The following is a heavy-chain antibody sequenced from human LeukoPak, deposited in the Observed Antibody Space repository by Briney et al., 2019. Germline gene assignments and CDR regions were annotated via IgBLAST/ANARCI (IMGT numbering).Heavy chain of an antibody. D-gene: IGHD3-10*01. V-gene: IGHV3-23*01. J-gene: IGHJ3*02. CDR1: GFTFSSYA. CDR3: AKSNYYGSERDAFDI. CDR2: ISGSGGST. Sequence: PGGSLRLSCAASGFTFSSYAMSWVRQAPGKGLEWVSAISGSGGSTYYADSVKGWFTISRDNSKNTLYLQMNSLRAEDTAVYYCAKSNYYGSERDAFDIWGQGTMVTVSS.